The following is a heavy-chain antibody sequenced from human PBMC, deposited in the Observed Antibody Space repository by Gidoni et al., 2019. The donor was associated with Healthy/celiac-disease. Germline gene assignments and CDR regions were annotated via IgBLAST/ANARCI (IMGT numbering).Heavy chain of an antibody. J-gene: IGHJ4*02. CDR1: GGSIRSYY. Sequence: QVQLQESGSGLVKPSETLSLTCTVSGGSIRSYYWSWIRQPPGKGLEWIGYIYYSGSTNYNPSLKSRVTISVDTSKNQFSLKLSSVTAADTAVYYCASSLFGYCSGGSCLSHWGQGTLVTVSS. V-gene: IGHV4-59*01. CDR3: ASSLFGYCSGGSCLSH. CDR2: IYYSGST. D-gene: IGHD2-15*01.